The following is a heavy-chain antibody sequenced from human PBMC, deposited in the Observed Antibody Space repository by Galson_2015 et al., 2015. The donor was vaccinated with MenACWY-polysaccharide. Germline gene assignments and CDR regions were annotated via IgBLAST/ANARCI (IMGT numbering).Heavy chain of an antibody. Sequence: SLRLSCAASGFTFTNDAMNWVRQAPGKGLEWVASIGGSGAGGSADSVKGGFTISRDNCKDMVYLQMNRLRAEDTAIYYCAKATSGGICTSGWACWFDLWGQGSLVTVSS. V-gene: IGHV3-23*01. CDR2: IGGSGAG. D-gene: IGHD2-15*01. CDR3: AKATSGGICTSGWACWFDL. J-gene: IGHJ5*02. CDR1: GFTFTNDA.